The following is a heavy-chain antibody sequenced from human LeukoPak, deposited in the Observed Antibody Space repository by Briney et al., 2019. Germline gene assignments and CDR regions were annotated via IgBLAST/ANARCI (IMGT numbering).Heavy chain of an antibody. D-gene: IGHD4-23*01. Sequence: GASVNVSCKASVYTFTGYYMHWVRQAPGQGLEWMGWINPNSGGTNYAQKFQGRVTMTRDTSISTAYMELSRLRSDDTAVYYCARDPNDDYGGNSLPYWGQGTLVTVSS. V-gene: IGHV1-2*02. CDR2: INPNSGGT. CDR3: ARDPNDDYGGNSLPY. J-gene: IGHJ4*02. CDR1: VYTFTGYY.